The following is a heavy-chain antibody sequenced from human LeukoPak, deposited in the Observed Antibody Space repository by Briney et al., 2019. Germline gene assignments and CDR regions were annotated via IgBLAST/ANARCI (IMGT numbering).Heavy chain of an antibody. J-gene: IGHJ4*02. Sequence: SETLSLTCTVSGGSISSGSYYWSWIRQPAGKGLEWIGRIYTSGGTNYNPSLKSRVTMSVDTSKNHFSLKLSSVTAADTAVYYCARDSGYYFDYWGQGTLVTVSS. V-gene: IGHV4-61*02. CDR2: IYTSGGT. CDR3: ARDSGYYFDY. CDR1: GGSISSGSYY.